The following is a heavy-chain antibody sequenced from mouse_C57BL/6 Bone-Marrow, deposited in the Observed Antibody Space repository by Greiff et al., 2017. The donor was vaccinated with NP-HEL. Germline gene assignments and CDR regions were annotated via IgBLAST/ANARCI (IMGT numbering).Heavy chain of an antibody. J-gene: IGHJ2*01. CDR3: TRGYYGIRRDFDY. CDR1: GYTFTDYE. CDR2: IDPENGGT. D-gene: IGHD1-1*01. Sequence: QVQLKESGAELVRPGASVTLSCKASGYTFTDYEMHWVKQTPVHGLGWIGAIDPENGGTSYNQKFKGKAILTAAKSSSTAYRQLRSLTSEDSAVYYCTRGYYGIRRDFDYWGQGTTLTVSS. V-gene: IGHV1-15*01.